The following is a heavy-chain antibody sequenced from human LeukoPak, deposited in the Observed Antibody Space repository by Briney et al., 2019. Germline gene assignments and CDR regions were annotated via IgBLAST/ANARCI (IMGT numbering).Heavy chain of an antibody. CDR3: AREISGSVSYPDF. J-gene: IGHJ4*02. D-gene: IGHD3-10*01. Sequence: PGRSLRLSCAASGFSFDTYAMHWVRQAPGQGLEWVALIWHDGSHKFYSNSVRGQFTISRDNSKNTVYLQMNNLRPDDTAVYYCAREISGSVSYPDFWGQGTLVTVSS. CDR2: IWHDGSHK. CDR1: GFSFDTYA. V-gene: IGHV3-33*01.